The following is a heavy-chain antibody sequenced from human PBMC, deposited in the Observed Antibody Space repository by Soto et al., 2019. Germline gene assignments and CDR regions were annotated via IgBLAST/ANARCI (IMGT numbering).Heavy chain of an antibody. CDR2: ISGSGGST. D-gene: IGHD5-12*01. CDR1: GFTFSNFA. J-gene: IGHJ4*02. CDR3: AKDRVAVGGYETFDF. Sequence: GGSLRLSCAASGFTFSNFAMRWVRQAPGKGLEWVSDISGSGGSTYYAESVKGRFTISRDNSKNTLFLQMNSLRVEDKAVYYCAKDRVAVGGYETFDFWGQGTMVTVSS. V-gene: IGHV3-23*01.